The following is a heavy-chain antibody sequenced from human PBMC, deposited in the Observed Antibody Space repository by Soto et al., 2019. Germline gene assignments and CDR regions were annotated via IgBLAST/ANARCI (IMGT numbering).Heavy chain of an antibody. J-gene: IGHJ4*02. D-gene: IGHD2-2*01. CDR2: IIQDGNQK. Sequence: GGSLRLSCSGFTFNTYWMSWVRQAPGKGLEWVANIIQDGNQKNYVGSVRGRFTISRDNAKTSLYLQMDRLRVDDTAVYYCVRGSTSFDSWGQGTVVTVSS. V-gene: IGHV3-7*01. CDR3: VRGSTSFDS. CDR1: GFTFNTYW.